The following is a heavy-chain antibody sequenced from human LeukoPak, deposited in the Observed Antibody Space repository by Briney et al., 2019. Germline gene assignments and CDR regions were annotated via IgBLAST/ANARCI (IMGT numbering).Heavy chain of an antibody. V-gene: IGHV1-2*02. Sequence: ASVKVSCKASGYTFTGYYMHWVRQAPGQGLEWMGWINPNSGGTNYAQKFQGRVTMTRDTSISTAYMELSRLRSDDTAVYYCARYIEYYDFWSGSDAGFDPWGQGTLVTVSS. CDR2: INPNSGGT. CDR3: ARYIEYYDFWSGSDAGFDP. CDR1: GYTFTGYY. D-gene: IGHD3-3*01. J-gene: IGHJ5*02.